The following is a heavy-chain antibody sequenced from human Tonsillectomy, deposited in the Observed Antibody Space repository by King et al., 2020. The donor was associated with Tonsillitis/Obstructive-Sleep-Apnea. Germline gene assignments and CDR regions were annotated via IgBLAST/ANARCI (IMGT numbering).Heavy chain of an antibody. Sequence: VQLVESGGGLVQPGGSLRLSCAASGFTFSSYAMSWVRQAPGKGLEWVSAISGSGGSTYYADSVKGRFTISRDNSKNTLYLQMNSLRAEDTAVYYCAKGGAYYDFWSCYFPAGDYYYYGMDVWGQGTTVTVSS. CDR2: ISGSGGST. CDR3: AKGGAYYDFWSCYFPAGDYYYYGMDV. V-gene: IGHV3-23*04. CDR1: GFTFSSYA. D-gene: IGHD3-3*01. J-gene: IGHJ6*02.